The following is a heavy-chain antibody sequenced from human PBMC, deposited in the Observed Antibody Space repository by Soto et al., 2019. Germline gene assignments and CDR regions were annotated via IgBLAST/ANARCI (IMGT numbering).Heavy chain of an antibody. CDR2: TYYRSKWYN. V-gene: IGHV6-1*01. Sequence: PSQTLSLTCAISGDSVSNNSAAWNWIRQSPSRGLEWLGRTYYRSKWYNDYAVSVKSRITIKPDTSKNQFSLQLNSVTPEDTAVYYCARGLWSGYYSNWFDPWGQGTLVTVS. D-gene: IGHD3-3*01. CDR1: GDSVSNNSAA. CDR3: ARGLWSGYYSNWFDP. J-gene: IGHJ5*02.